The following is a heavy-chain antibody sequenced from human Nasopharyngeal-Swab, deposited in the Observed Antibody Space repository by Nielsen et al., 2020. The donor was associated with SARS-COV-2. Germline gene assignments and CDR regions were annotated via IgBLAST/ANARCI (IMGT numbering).Heavy chain of an antibody. J-gene: IGHJ5*02. CDR1: GGSISSGGYY. CDR2: IYYSGST. CDR3: ARGQTDYGAYRWFDP. D-gene: IGHD4-17*01. V-gene: IGHV4-31*03. Sequence: SETLSLTCTVSGGSISSGGYYWSWIRQHPGKGLEWIGYIYYSGSTYYNPSLKSRVTISVDTSKNQFSLKLSSVTAADTAVYYCARGQTDYGAYRWFDPWGQGTLVTVSS.